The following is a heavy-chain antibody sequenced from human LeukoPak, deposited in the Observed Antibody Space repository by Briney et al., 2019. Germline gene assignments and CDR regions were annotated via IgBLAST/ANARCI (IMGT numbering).Heavy chain of an antibody. J-gene: IGHJ4*02. CDR1: GGSFSGYY. CDR3: ARDGYKYFDY. CDR2: INHSGST. Sequence: SETLSLTCAVYGGSFSGYYWSWIRQPPGKGLEWIGEINHSGSTNYNPSLKSRVTISVDTSKNQFPLKLSSVTAADTAVYYCARDGYKYFDYWGQGTLVTVSS. V-gene: IGHV4-34*01. D-gene: IGHD5-12*01.